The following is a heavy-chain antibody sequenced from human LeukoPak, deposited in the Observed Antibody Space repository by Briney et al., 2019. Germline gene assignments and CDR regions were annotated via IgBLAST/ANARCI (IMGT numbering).Heavy chain of an antibody. D-gene: IGHD6-13*01. CDR2: INPNSCGT. CDR3: ATRSLAAAGPVGYYYYGMDV. V-gene: IGHV1-2*02. J-gene: IGHJ6*02. Sequence: GASVKVSCKASVYTFTGYYMHWVRQAAGQGLEWMGWINPNSCGTNYAQKFQGRVTMTRDTSISTAYMELSRLRSDDTAVYYCATRSLAAAGPVGYYYYGMDVWGQGTTVTVSS. CDR1: VYTFTGYY.